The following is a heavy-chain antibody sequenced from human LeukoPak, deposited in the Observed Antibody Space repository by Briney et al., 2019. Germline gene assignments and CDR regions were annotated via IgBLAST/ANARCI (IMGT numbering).Heavy chain of an antibody. J-gene: IGHJ3*02. Sequence: ASVKVSCKASGYTFTGYYMHWVRQAPGQGLEWMGWINPNSGGTNYAQKFQGMVTMTRDTSISTAYMELSRLRSYDTAVYYCARDPNLGASYCSGGSCYNRADAFDIWGQGTMVTVSS. V-gene: IGHV1-2*02. D-gene: IGHD2-15*01. CDR3: ARDPNLGASYCSGGSCYNRADAFDI. CDR1: GYTFTGYY. CDR2: INPNSGGT.